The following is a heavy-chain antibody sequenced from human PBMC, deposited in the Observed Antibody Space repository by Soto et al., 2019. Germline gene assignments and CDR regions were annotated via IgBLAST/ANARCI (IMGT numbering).Heavy chain of an antibody. D-gene: IGHD3-9*01. Sequence: EVQLVESGGGLVQPGGSLRLSCTTSGFTFNDYAMHWVRQAPGKGLEWVSGINWNSGSIGYADSVTGRITISRDNAKNFLYLQMNSLRAEDTALYYCVRDNHDDILSNVDYWGQGTLVTVSS. V-gene: IGHV3-9*01. CDR2: INWNSGSI. J-gene: IGHJ4*02. CDR3: VRDNHDDILSNVDY. CDR1: GFTFNDYA.